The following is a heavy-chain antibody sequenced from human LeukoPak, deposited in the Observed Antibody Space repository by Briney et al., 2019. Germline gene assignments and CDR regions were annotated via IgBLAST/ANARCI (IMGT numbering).Heavy chain of an antibody. CDR3: ARVGYSSGWYGWFDP. V-gene: IGHV3-21*01. D-gene: IGHD6-19*01. J-gene: IGHJ5*02. Sequence: GGSLRLSCAASGFTFSSYSMNWVRQAPGKGLEWVSSISSSSSYIYYADSVKGRFTISRDNAKNSLFLQMNSLRAEDAAVYYCARVGYSSGWYGWFDPWGQGTLVTVSS. CDR1: GFTFSSYS. CDR2: ISSSSSYI.